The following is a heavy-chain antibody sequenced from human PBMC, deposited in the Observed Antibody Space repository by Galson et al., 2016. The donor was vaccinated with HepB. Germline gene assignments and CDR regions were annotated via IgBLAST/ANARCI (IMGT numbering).Heavy chain of an antibody. Sequence: ETLSLTCTVSGGSISSYYWSWIRQPPGKGLEWIGYIYYSGSTNYNPSLKSRVTISVDTSKNQFSLKLSSLTAADTAVYYCARHLDPQSESYYYYYYGMDVWGQGTTVTVSS. J-gene: IGHJ6*02. CDR2: IYYSGST. V-gene: IGHV4-59*08. CDR3: ARHLDPQSESYYYYYYGMDV. D-gene: IGHD1-14*01. CDR1: GGSISSYY.